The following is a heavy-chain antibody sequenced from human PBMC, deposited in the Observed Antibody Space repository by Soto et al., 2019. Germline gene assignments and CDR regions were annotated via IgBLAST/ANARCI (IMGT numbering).Heavy chain of an antibody. D-gene: IGHD6-19*01. V-gene: IGHV1-2*02. CDR2: ISPKSGGT. Sequence: QVQLVQSGAEVKKPGVSVKVSCEASGYTFIDYYMHWVRQAPGQGFEWMGRISPKSGGTNYAQKLQGRVTMTWDTSLNTAYMELSSLMSEDTAVYYCARPPGYISDWYYFDLWGQGTLVTVSS. J-gene: IGHJ4*02. CDR3: ARPPGYISDWYYFDL. CDR1: GYTFIDYY.